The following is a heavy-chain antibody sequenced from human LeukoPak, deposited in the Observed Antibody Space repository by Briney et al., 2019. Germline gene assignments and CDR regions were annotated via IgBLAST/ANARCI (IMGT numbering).Heavy chain of an antibody. CDR1: GFSLSTSGVG. CDR2: IYWDDDK. D-gene: IGHD4-17*01. J-gene: IGHJ4*02. Sequence: SGPTLVNPTQTLTLTCTLSGFSLSTSGVGVGWIRHPPGKALEWLALIYWDDDKRYSPSLKSRLTITKDTTKNQVVLTRTNMNPVDTAAYYCAHHYADYPHYWGQGTLVTVSS. V-gene: IGHV2-5*02. CDR3: AHHYADYPHY.